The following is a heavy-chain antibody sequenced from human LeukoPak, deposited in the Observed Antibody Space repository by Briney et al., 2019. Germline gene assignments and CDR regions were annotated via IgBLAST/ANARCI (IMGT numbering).Heavy chain of an antibody. CDR2: IYTSGST. CDR3: ARDSDYYMDV. Sequence: SQTLSLTCTVSGGSISSGSYYWSWIRQPAGKGLEWIGRIYTSGSTNYNPSLKSRVTISVDTSKNQFSLKLSSVTAADTAVYYCARDSDYYMDVWGKGTTVTVSS. J-gene: IGHJ6*03. V-gene: IGHV4-61*02. CDR1: GGSISSGSYY.